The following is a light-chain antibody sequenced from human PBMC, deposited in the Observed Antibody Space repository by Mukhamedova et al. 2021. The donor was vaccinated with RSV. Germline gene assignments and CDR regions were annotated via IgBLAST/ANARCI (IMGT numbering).Light chain of an antibody. CDR3: QQYNDWPPLT. J-gene: IGKJ4*01. CDR2: GAS. Sequence: YQQKPGQAPRPLIFGASTTATGIPARFSGSGSGTEFTLTISSLQSEDFAVYYCQQYNDWPPLTFGGGTKVEIK. V-gene: IGKV3-15*01.